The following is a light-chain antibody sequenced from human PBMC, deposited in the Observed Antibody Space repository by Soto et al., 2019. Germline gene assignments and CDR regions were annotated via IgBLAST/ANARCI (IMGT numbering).Light chain of an antibody. V-gene: IGKV1-9*01. Sequence: DIHLTQSPSFLSASVGDRVTITCRASQGISSFLALYQQKPGKAPKLLIYAATTFQNGVPTRFSGSGSGTDFTLTISSLQPEDFATYYCQQLESYPSTFGGGTKVDIK. CDR3: QQLESYPST. CDR1: QGISSF. CDR2: AAT. J-gene: IGKJ4*01.